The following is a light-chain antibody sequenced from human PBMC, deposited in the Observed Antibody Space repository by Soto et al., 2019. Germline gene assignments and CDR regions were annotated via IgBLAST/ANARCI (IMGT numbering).Light chain of an antibody. CDR2: YAS. Sequence: EMVMTQSPATLSVSPGERVTLSCRASESVHRNLAWYQQKPGQGPSLLIYYASTRATGVPDRFTVSGSGTEFTLTISSLQSEDSGIYHCQHYSNWPPTFGPGTKVEIK. CDR1: ESVHRN. J-gene: IGKJ3*01. V-gene: IGKV3-15*01. CDR3: QHYSNWPPT.